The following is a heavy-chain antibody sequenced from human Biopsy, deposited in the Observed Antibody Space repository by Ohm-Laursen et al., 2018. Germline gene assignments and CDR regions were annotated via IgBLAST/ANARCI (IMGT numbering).Heavy chain of an antibody. CDR3: ARQVDFWSGYVDY. CDR1: GGSFSGYY. J-gene: IGHJ4*02. CDR2: IYYSGNT. V-gene: IGHV4-34*01. Sequence: SETLSLTWVVFGGSFSGYYWSWIRQSPGKGLEWIGNIYYSGNTDYSPSLKSRVTISVDTSNNQFSLKLRSVTAADTAVYYCARQVDFWSGYVDYWGQGTLVAVSS. D-gene: IGHD3-3*01.